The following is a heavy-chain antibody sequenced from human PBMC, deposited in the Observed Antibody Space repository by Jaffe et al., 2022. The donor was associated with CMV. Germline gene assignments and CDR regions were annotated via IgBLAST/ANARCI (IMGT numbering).Heavy chain of an antibody. D-gene: IGHD3-22*01. J-gene: IGHJ4*02. Sequence: QVQLVQSGAEVKKPGSSVKVSCKASGGTFSSYAISWVRQAPGQGLEWMGRIIPILGIANYAQKFQGRVTITADKSTSTAYMELSSLRSEDTAVYYCARDSPYYYDSSGSAPFDYWGQGTLVTVSS. V-gene: IGHV1-69*09. CDR1: GGTFSSYA. CDR3: ARDSPYYYDSSGSAPFDY. CDR2: IIPILGIA.